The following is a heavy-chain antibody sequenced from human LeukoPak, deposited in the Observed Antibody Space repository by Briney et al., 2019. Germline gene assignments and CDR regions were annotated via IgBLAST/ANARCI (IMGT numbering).Heavy chain of an antibody. CDR1: GFTFSSYS. J-gene: IGHJ4*02. CDR3: ARVRDGGEQLDSSLDY. D-gene: IGHD6-6*01. Sequence: GGSLRLSCAASGFTFSSYSMNWVRQAPGKGLEWVSSISSRSSYIYYADSVKGRFTISRDNAKNSLYLQMNSLRAEDTAVHYCARVRDGGEQLDSSLDYWGQGTLVTVSS. CDR2: ISSRSSYI. V-gene: IGHV3-21*01.